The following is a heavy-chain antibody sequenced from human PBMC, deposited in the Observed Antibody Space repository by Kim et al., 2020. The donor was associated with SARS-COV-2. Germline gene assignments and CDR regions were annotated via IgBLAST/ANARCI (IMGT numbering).Heavy chain of an antibody. Sequence: GGSLRLSCAASGFTFSCYGMHWVRQAPGKGLEWVAVISYDGSNKYYADSVKGRFTISRDNSKNTLYLQMNSLRAEDTAVYYCARDGLYYYDSRGYYGLYYYGMDVWGQGPTVT. CDR2: ISYDGSNK. V-gene: IGHV3-33*05. CDR1: GFTFSCYG. CDR3: ARDGLYYYDSRGYYGLYYYGMDV. J-gene: IGHJ6*01. D-gene: IGHD3-22*01.